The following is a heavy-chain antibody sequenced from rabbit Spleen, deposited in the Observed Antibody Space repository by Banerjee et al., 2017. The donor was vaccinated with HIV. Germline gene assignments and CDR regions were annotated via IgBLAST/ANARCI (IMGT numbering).Heavy chain of an antibody. J-gene: IGHJ6*01. Sequence: QEQLVESGGGLVQPEGSTTLTCKASGFSFNSKILCWVRQAPGKGLEWISCIAGSSSAFTYSATWAKGRFTCSKTSSTTVTLQMTSLTVADTATYFCARDTSSSFSSYGMDLWGPGTLVTVS. CDR1: GFSFNSKI. CDR2: IAGSSSAFT. V-gene: IGHV1S45*01. CDR3: ARDTSSSFSSYGMDL. D-gene: IGHD1-1*01.